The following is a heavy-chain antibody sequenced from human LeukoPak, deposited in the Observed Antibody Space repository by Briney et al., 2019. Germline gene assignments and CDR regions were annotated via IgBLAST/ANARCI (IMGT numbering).Heavy chain of an antibody. D-gene: IGHD5-24*01. V-gene: IGHV3-72*01. J-gene: IGHJ4*02. CDR3: TRTGSSGYNDY. CDR1: GFTFSSYW. CDR2: IKNKANSFTT. Sequence: GGSLRLSCAASGFTFSSYWMSWVRQAPGKGLEWVGRIKNKANSFTTGYVASVKGRFTISRDESKNSLYLQMNSLNTEDTAVYYCTRTGSSGYNDYWGLGTLVTVSS.